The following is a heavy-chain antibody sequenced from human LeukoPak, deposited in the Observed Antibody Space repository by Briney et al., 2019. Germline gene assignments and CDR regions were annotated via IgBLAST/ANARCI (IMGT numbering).Heavy chain of an antibody. D-gene: IGHD2-21*01. Sequence: ASVKVSCKASGYTFSDYDVNWVRQAPGQGLEWMGWMNPTSGETGYAQKFQGRVTMTRSMSRNTAYMELSRLRSADTAVYFCARVVMKAFYYYYMDVWGKGTTIIISS. V-gene: IGHV1-8*01. CDR2: MNPTSGET. J-gene: IGHJ6*03. CDR3: ARVVMKAFYYYYMDV. CDR1: GYTFSDYD.